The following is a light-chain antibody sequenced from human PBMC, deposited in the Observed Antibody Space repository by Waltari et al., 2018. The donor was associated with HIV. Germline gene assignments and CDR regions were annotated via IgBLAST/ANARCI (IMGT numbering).Light chain of an antibody. J-gene: IGLJ2*01. Sequence: HSVLTQPPSASGTPGQRVTISCSGSSSNIGSKYIYWDQKLPGWDPKSLIDRNNKRDSGVPDRFSGSKSGTSASQAISGLRSEDEADDYCAAWDDTLSVLFGGGNKMTV. V-gene: IGLV1-47*01. CDR2: RNN. CDR1: SSNIGSKY. CDR3: AAWDDTLSVL.